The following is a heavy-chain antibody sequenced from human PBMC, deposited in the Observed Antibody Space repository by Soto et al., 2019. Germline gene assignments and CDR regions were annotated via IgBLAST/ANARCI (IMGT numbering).Heavy chain of an antibody. Sequence: GGSLRLSCAASGFTFSSFGIHWVRQAPGRGLEWVVVISYDGSNKYYVDSVKGRFTISRDNSKNTLYLQMNSLRAEDTAVYYCAGGWNYFDYWGQGTLVTVSS. CDR3: AGGWNYFDY. J-gene: IGHJ4*02. CDR2: ISYDGSNK. V-gene: IGHV3-30*03. CDR1: GFTFSSFG. D-gene: IGHD6-19*01.